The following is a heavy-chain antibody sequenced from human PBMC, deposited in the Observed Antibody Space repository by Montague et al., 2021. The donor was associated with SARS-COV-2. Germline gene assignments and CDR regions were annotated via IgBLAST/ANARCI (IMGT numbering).Heavy chain of an antibody. CDR1: GGSFNGYY. V-gene: IGHV4-34*01. CDR3: VRVMACSGGSCYCPDDDVFDI. J-gene: IGHJ3*02. Sequence: SETLSLTCAVYGGSFNGYYWNWIRQPPGKGLEWIGEICYIGSTTYNPSLESRLTTSVDRSKNQFSLRLTSVTAADTAVYYCVRVMACSGGSCYCPDDDVFDIWGQVIMVTVSS. CDR2: ICYIGST. D-gene: IGHD2-15*01.